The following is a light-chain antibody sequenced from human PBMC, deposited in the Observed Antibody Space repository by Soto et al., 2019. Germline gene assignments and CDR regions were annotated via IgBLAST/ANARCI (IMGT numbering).Light chain of an antibody. Sequence: EMVLTQSPATLSVSPGESVTLFCGASQSVSNNLAWYQQKPGQAPRLLIYGASARATGVPARFSGSGSGTEFPLTISSLQSEDFAVYFCQQSNLFTFGPGTKVEIK. V-gene: IGKV3-15*01. CDR1: QSVSNN. CDR3: QQSNLFT. J-gene: IGKJ3*01. CDR2: GAS.